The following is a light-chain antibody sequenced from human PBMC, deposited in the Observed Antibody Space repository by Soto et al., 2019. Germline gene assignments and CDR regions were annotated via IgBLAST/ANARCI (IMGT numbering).Light chain of an antibody. CDR1: QSVLYNSNNKNY. CDR3: QQYYGTPYT. CDR2: WAS. J-gene: IGKJ2*01. Sequence: DIVMTQSPDSLAVSLGERATINCKSSQSVLYNSNNKNYLTWYQQKPGQPPKLLISWASTRESGVPDRFSGSGSGTDFTLAISSLRAEDVAVYYCQQYYGTPYTFGQGTKLEI. V-gene: IGKV4-1*01.